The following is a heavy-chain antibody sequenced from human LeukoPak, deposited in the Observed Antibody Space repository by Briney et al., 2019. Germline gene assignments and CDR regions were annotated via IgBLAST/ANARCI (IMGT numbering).Heavy chain of an antibody. CDR2: ISSSSSYI. J-gene: IGHJ4*02. D-gene: IGHD6-6*01. CDR3: ARDQGEYSSSSGLDY. CDR1: GFTFSSYA. Sequence: GGSLRLSCAASGFTFSSYAMHWVRQAPGKGLEWVSSISSSSSYIYYADSVKGRFTISRDNAKNSLYLQMNSLRAEDTAVYYCARDQGEYSSSSGLDYWGQGTLVTVSS. V-gene: IGHV3-21*01.